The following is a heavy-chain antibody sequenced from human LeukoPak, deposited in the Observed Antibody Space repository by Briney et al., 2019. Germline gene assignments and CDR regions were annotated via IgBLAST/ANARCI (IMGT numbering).Heavy chain of an antibody. CDR2: IFRTGST. Sequence: SETLSLTCTVSGVPIGTSSYYWGWIRQPPGKGLEWIGSIFRTGSTYYSASLKSRLSISVDTSKNHIVLKLTSVTAADTAVYFCARRVGFYGSGSLNYFDPWGQGILVSVSS. D-gene: IGHD3-10*01. CDR1: GVPIGTSSYY. CDR3: ARRVGFYGSGSLNYFDP. V-gene: IGHV4-39*02. J-gene: IGHJ5*01.